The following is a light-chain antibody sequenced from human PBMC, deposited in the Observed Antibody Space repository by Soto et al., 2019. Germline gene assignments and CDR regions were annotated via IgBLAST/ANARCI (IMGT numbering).Light chain of an antibody. V-gene: IGKV3-20*01. Sequence: EIVLTQSPGTLSLSPGERATLSCRASQSVSSSYLAWYQQKPGQAPRLLIYGASSRATGIPDRFSGSGSGTDFTLTISRREPEDFAVYYCRQNGRSPGYTFGQGTKRRSN. J-gene: IGKJ2*01. CDR1: QSVSSSY. CDR3: RQNGRSPGYT. CDR2: GAS.